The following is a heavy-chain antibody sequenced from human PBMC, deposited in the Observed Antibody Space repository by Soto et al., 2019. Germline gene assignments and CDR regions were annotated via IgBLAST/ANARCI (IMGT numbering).Heavy chain of an antibody. Sequence: GASVKVSCKASGYTFTSYAMHWVRQAPGQRLEWMGWINAGNGNTKYSQKFQGRVTVTRDTSASTAYMELSSLRSEDTAVYYCARGRVDRVLRFLEWLDYWGQGTLVTVSS. CDR3: ARGRVDRVLRFLEWLDY. V-gene: IGHV1-3*01. J-gene: IGHJ4*02. CDR1: GYTFTSYA. D-gene: IGHD3-3*01. CDR2: INAGNGNT.